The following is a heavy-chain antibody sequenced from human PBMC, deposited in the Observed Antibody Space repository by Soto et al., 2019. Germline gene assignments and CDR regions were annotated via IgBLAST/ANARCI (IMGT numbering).Heavy chain of an antibody. D-gene: IGHD2-2*01. CDR3: ARESPYCSSTSCQGY. CDR2: IYYSGST. CDR1: GGSISSGGYY. V-gene: IGHV4-31*03. Sequence: SETLFLTCTVSGGSISSGGYYWSWIRQHPGKGLEWIGYIYYSGSTYYNPSLKSRVTISVDTSKNQFSLKLSSVTAADTAVYYCARESPYCSSTSCQGYWGQGTLVTVSS. J-gene: IGHJ4*02.